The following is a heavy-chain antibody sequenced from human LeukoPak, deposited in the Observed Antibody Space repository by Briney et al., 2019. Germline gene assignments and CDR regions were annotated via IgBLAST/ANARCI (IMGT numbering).Heavy chain of an antibody. J-gene: IGHJ4*02. CDR1: GYTFTGYY. D-gene: IGHD6-13*01. Sequence: ASVKVSCKASGYTFTGYYMHWVRQAPGQGLEWMGWINPNSGGTNYAQKFQGRVTISVDTSKNQFSLKLSSVTAADTAVYYCARLQGSKLIAAAGTGDYWGQGTLVTASS. CDR2: INPNSGGT. CDR3: ARLQGSKLIAAAGTGDY. V-gene: IGHV1-2*02.